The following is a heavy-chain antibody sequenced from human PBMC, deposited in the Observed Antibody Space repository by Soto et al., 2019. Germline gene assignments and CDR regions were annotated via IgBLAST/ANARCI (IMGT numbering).Heavy chain of an antibody. CDR1: GFAFSSYA. Sequence: PGGSLRLSCAASGFAFSSYAMHWVRQAPGEGLEWVADIAYDGSNKYYADSVKGRFTISRDNSKNTLYLQMNSLRVEDTAVYYCTRDQPEMAFDHWGQGTLVTVSS. CDR2: IAYDGSNK. CDR3: TRDQPEMAFDH. J-gene: IGHJ4*02. V-gene: IGHV3-30*04.